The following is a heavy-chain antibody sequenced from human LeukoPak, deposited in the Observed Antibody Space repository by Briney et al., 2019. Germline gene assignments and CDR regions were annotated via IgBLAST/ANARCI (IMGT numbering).Heavy chain of an antibody. Sequence: GGSLRLSCAASGFSFVTQGIHWVRQAPGMGLEYVSAISSNGGYKYYADSVKGRFTISRDNSKNTLYLQMNSLRAEDTAVYYCAREGGDYRFDPWGQGTLVTVSS. J-gene: IGHJ5*02. CDR1: GFSFVTQG. V-gene: IGHV3-64*02. CDR3: AREGGDYRFDP. D-gene: IGHD4-17*01. CDR2: ISSNGGYK.